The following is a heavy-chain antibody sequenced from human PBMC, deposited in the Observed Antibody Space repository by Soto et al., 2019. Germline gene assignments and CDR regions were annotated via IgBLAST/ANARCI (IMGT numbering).Heavy chain of an antibody. Sequence: PGGSLRLSCAASGFTFSSYGMHWVRQAPGKGLEWVAVISYDGSNKYYADSVKGRFTISRDNSKNTLYLQMNSLRAEDTAVYYCAKSGAAGGWYYYGMDVWGQGTTVTVSS. V-gene: IGHV3-30*18. CDR2: ISYDGSNK. J-gene: IGHJ6*02. D-gene: IGHD6-25*01. CDR3: AKSGAAGGWYYYGMDV. CDR1: GFTFSSYG.